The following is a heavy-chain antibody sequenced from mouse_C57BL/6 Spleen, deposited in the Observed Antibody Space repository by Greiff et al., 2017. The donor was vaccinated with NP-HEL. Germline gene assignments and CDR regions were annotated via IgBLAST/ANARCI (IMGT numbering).Heavy chain of an antibody. J-gene: IGHJ2*01. CDR1: GFNIKDYY. V-gene: IGHV14-2*01. D-gene: IGHD2-4*01. Sequence: VQLQQSGAELVKPGASVKLSCTASGFNIKDYYMHWVKQRTEQGLEWIGRIDPEDGETKYVPKFQGKATITADTSSNTAYLQLSSLTSEDTAVYYCASFYDYDEGAYWGQGTTLTVSS. CDR2: IDPEDGET. CDR3: ASFYDYDEGAY.